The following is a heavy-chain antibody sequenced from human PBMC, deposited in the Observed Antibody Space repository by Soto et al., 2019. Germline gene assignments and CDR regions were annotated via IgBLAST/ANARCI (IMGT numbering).Heavy chain of an antibody. Sequence: QVQLQESGPGLVKPSQTLSLTCAVSGASISSGGHSWTWIRQPPGEGLEWIGYFSHTGGTYYNPSLQDLVIQSVHGSKNHLSLKLRSVTAADTAVYYCARLNGDPDSWGQGTLVTVSS. CDR1: GASISSGGHS. CDR2: FSHTGGT. V-gene: IGHV4-30-2*01. CDR3: ARLNGDPDS. D-gene: IGHD7-27*01. J-gene: IGHJ4*02.